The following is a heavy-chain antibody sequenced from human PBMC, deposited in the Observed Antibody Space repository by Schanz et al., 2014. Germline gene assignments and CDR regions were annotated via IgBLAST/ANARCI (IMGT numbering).Heavy chain of an antibody. CDR3: ARRTDWNLHY. CDR2: IGYLGDT. D-gene: IGHD1-1*01. V-gene: IGHV3-13*01. J-gene: IGHJ4*02. Sequence: EVQLLESGGGLVRPGGSLRLSCAASGFTFSSYAMSWVRQGTGKGLEWVSTIGYLGDTYYPDSVKGRFTVSRDSGQNSLYLQMNSLRAGDTAVYYCARRTDWNLHYWGQGALVTVSS. CDR1: GFTFSSYA.